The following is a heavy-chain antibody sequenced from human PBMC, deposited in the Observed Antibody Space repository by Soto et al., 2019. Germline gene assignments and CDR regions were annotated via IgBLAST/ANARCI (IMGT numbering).Heavy chain of an antibody. V-gene: IGHV4-59*01. D-gene: IGHD3-22*01. Sequence: SETLSLTCTVSGGSISSYYWSWIRQPPGKGLEWIAYIYYTGSTNYNPSLKSRVTLSADTSKNQFSLKLSSVTAADTAMYYCARVDSSGSYFDYWGQGTLVTVSS. CDR1: GGSISSYY. CDR2: IYYTGST. CDR3: ARVDSSGSYFDY. J-gene: IGHJ4*02.